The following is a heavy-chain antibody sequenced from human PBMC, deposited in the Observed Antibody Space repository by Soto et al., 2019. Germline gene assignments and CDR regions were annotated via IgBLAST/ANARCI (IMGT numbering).Heavy chain of an antibody. Sequence: GGSLRLSCAASGFTVSSNYMSWVRQAPGKGLEWVSVIYSGGSTYYADSVKGRFTISRDNSKNTLYLQMNSLRAEDTAVYYCARDRLEYYFDYWGQGTLVTVSS. CDR1: GFTVSSNY. CDR2: IYSGGST. D-gene: IGHD6-25*01. CDR3: ARDRLEYYFDY. V-gene: IGHV3-66*01. J-gene: IGHJ4*02.